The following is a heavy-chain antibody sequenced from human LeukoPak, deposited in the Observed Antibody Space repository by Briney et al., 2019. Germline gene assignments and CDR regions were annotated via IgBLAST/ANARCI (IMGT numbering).Heavy chain of an antibody. CDR3: ARHNLYYDSGGDYV. CDR2: ISYSGNT. D-gene: IGHD3-22*01. CDR1: GGSISSSSYY. V-gene: IGHV4-39*01. Sequence: PSETLSLTCTVSGGSISSSSYYWGWIRQPPGKGLEWIGSISYSGNTYYNPYNPSLESRVTISEDTSKNQFSLRLSSVTAADTAVYHCARHNLYYDSGGDYVWGQGTLVTVSS. J-gene: IGHJ4*02.